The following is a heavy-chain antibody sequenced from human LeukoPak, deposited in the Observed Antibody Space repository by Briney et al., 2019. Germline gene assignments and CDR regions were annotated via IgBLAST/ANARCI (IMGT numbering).Heavy chain of an antibody. V-gene: IGHV4-31*03. CDR1: GGSISSGGYY. J-gene: IGHJ4*02. CDR3: AREHDNSGIAAAGTGFDY. CDR2: IYYSGST. D-gene: IGHD6-13*01. Sequence: SQTLSLTCTVSGGSISSGGYYWSWIRQHPGKGLEWIGYIYYSGSTYYNPSLKSRVTISVDTSKNQFSLKLSSVTAADTAVYYCAREHDNSGIAAAGTGFDYWGQGTLVTVSS.